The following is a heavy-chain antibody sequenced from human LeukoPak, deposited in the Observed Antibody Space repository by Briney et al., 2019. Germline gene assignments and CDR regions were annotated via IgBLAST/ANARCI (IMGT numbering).Heavy chain of an antibody. J-gene: IGHJ6*03. V-gene: IGHV4-39*01. CDR3: ARLHYGGNYGYYYYYMDV. D-gene: IGHD4-23*01. CDR2: IYYTGST. Sequence: SETLSLTCTVSGGSISSSSYYWGWIRQPPGKGLEWIGSIYYTGSTYYNPSLKSRVTISVDTSKDQFSLKLSSVTAADTAVYYCARLHYGGNYGYYYYYMDVWGKGTTVTISS. CDR1: GGSISSSSYY.